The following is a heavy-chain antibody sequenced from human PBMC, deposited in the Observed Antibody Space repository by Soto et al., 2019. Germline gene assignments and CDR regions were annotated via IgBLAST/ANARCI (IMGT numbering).Heavy chain of an antibody. V-gene: IGHV1-69*13. J-gene: IGHJ6*02. Sequence: SVKVSCKASGGTFISYAISWVRQAPGQGLEWMGGIIPIFGTANYAQKFQGRVTITADESTSTAYMELSSLRSEDTAVYYCARSRDSIFGVVINGYYYGMDVWGQGTTVTVSS. D-gene: IGHD3-3*01. CDR3: ARSRDSIFGVVINGYYYGMDV. CDR2: IIPIFGTA. CDR1: GGTFISYA.